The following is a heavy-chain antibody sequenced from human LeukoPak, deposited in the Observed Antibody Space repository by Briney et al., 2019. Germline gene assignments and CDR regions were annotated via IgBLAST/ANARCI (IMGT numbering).Heavy chain of an antibody. J-gene: IGHJ4*02. Sequence: GGSLRLSCAASGFTLSSYTMRWVRQAPGKGLEWVSTITTSDGNTYYADSVKGRFTVSRDNSKSTLFLQMNSLRAEDTAVYYCAKDGGLWVSAHWGDSWGRGTLVTVSS. V-gene: IGHV3-23*01. CDR2: ITTSDGNT. D-gene: IGHD7-27*01. CDR1: GFTLSSYT. CDR3: AKDGGLWVSAHWGDS.